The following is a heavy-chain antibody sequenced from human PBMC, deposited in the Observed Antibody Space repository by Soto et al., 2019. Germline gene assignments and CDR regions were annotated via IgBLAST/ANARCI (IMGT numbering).Heavy chain of an antibody. CDR3: ARRPYNWNDPSYYFDY. CDR2: INPSGGGT. J-gene: IGHJ4*02. Sequence: ASVKGSCKASGYTFISYYIHWVRQAPGQGLEWMGIINPSGGGTSYAQKFQGRVTMTRDTSTSTVYMELSSLRSEDTAVYYCARRPYNWNDPSYYFDYWGQGTLVTVSS. CDR1: GYTFISYY. V-gene: IGHV1-46*01. D-gene: IGHD1-20*01.